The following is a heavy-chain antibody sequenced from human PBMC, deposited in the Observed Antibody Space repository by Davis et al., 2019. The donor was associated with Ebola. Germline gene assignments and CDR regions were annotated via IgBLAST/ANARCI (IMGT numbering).Heavy chain of an antibody. CDR1: GGSISSGCYY. D-gene: IGHD4-17*01. CDR3: ARATTVPLNWFDP. CDR2: IYYSGSP. Sequence: MPSATLSLTCTVSGGSISSGCYYWSSIRQHPGKGLVWIGYIYYSGSPYYNPPLKSRVTISVDTSKNQFSLKLSSVTAADTAVYYCARATTVPLNWFDPWGQGTLVTVSS. V-gene: IGHV4-61*01. J-gene: IGHJ5*02.